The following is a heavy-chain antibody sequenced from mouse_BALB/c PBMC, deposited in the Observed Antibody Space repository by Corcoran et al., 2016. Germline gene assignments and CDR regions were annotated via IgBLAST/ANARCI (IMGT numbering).Heavy chain of an antibody. V-gene: IGHV9-1*02. Sequence: QIQLVQYGPELKKPGETVKISCKASGYTFTNYGMNWVKQAPGKGLKWMGWINTYTGEPTYADDFKGRFAFSLETSASTAYLQINNLKNEDMATYFCANYYGSSYFDYWGQGTTLTVSS. CDR1: GYTFTNYG. J-gene: IGHJ2*01. CDR3: ANYYGSSYFDY. D-gene: IGHD1-1*01. CDR2: INTYTGEP.